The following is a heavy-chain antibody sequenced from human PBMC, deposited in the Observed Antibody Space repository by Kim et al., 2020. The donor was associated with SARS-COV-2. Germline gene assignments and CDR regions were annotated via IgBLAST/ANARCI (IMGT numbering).Heavy chain of an antibody. Sequence: VKGRFTISRDNSKNTLYLQMNSLRAEDTAVYYCAKVITMIVVVITPAFDYWGQGTLVTVSS. CDR3: AKVITMIVVVITPAFDY. V-gene: IGHV3-23*01. J-gene: IGHJ4*02. D-gene: IGHD3-22*01.